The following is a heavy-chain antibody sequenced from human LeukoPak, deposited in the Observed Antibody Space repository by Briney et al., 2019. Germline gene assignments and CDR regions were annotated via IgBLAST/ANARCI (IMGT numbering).Heavy chain of an antibody. CDR2: MNPNSGNT. V-gene: IGHV1-8*02. J-gene: IGHJ4*02. CDR3: ARVEVGASSGFDY. CDR1: GGTFSSYA. Sequence: ASVKVSCKASGGTFSSYAINWVRQATEQGLEWMGWMNPNSGNTGYAQKFQGRVTMTRNTSISTAYMELSSLRSEDTAVYYCARVEVGASSGFDYWGQGTLVTVSS. D-gene: IGHD1-26*01.